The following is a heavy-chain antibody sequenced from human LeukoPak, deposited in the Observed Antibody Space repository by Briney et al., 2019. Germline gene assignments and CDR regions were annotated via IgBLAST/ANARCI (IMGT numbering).Heavy chain of an antibody. Sequence: HPGGSLRLSCAASGFTFSSYAMSWVRQAPGKGLEWVSAISGSGGSTYYADSVKGRFSISRDNSKNTLYLQMNSLRAEDTAVYYCATPNGWNYAPADFDYWGQGTLVTVSS. CDR3: ATPNGWNYAPADFDY. J-gene: IGHJ4*02. CDR2: ISGSGGST. CDR1: GFTFSSYA. D-gene: IGHD1-7*01. V-gene: IGHV3-23*01.